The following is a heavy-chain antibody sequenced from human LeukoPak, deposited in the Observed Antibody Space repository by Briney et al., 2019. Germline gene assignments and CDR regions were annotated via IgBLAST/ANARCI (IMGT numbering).Heavy chain of an antibody. D-gene: IGHD3-22*01. CDR3: TTTYNYDSSGSIVDY. CDR1: GFTFRNAW. J-gene: IGHJ4*02. V-gene: IGHV3-15*01. Sequence: GGSLRLSCAASGFTFRNAWMTWVRQAPGQGLEWVGRIKSKTDGGTTDYAAPVKVRFTISRDDSKNTLYLQMNSLKTEDTALYYCTTTYNYDSSGSIVDYWSQGTLVTVSS. CDR2: IKSKTDGGTT.